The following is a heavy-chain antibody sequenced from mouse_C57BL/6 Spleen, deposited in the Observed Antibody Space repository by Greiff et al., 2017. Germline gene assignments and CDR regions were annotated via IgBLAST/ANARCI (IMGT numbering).Heavy chain of an antibody. CDR3: ARLGDYYGSRYDWYFDV. CDR1: GYTFTSYW. Sequence: QVQLKQPGAELVMPGASVKLSCKASGYTFTSYWMHWVKQRPGQGLEWIGEIDPSDSYTNYNQKFKGKSTLTVDKSSSTAYMQLSSLTSEDSAVYYCARLGDYYGSRYDWYFDVWGTGTTVTVSS. CDR2: IDPSDSYT. V-gene: IGHV1-69*01. J-gene: IGHJ1*03. D-gene: IGHD1-1*01.